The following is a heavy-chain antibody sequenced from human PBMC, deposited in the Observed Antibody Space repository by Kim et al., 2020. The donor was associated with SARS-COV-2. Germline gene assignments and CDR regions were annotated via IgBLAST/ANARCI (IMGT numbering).Heavy chain of an antibody. CDR2: KK. D-gene: IGHD3-10*01. Sequence: KKYYPDSGKGRFTISRENSKNTLYLQMNSLRAEDTAVYYCARVPYGSGIDYWGQGTLVIVSS. CDR3: ARVPYGSGIDY. J-gene: IGHJ4*02. V-gene: IGHV3-33*01.